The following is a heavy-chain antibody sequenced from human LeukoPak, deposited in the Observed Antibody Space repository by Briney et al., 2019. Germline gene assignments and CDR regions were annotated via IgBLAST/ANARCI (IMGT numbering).Heavy chain of an antibody. CDR1: GGSLSGYY. J-gene: IGHJ5*02. Sequence: TSETLSLTCAVYGGSLSGYYWSWIRQPPGKGLEWIGEINHSGSTNYNPSLKSRVTISVDTSKNQFSLKLSSVTAADTAVYYCARGRRIVLMVYAIAWFDPWAREPWSPSPQ. V-gene: IGHV4-34*01. CDR3: ARGRRIVLMVYAIAWFDP. D-gene: IGHD2-8*01. CDR2: INHSGST.